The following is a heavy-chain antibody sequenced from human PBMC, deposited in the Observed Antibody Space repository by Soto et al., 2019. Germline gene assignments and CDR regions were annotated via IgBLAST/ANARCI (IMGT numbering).Heavy chain of an antibody. D-gene: IGHD5-18*01. Sequence: QTGGSLRLSCAASGFTFSSYWMSWVRQDPGKGLEWVANIKQDVGEKYYVDSVKGRFTISRDNAKNSLYLQMNSLRGDDTAVYYCVRDYRVSYGYGPFDYWGQGTLVTVSS. CDR3: VRDYRVSYGYGPFDY. CDR2: IKQDVGEK. V-gene: IGHV3-7*03. CDR1: GFTFSSYW. J-gene: IGHJ4*02.